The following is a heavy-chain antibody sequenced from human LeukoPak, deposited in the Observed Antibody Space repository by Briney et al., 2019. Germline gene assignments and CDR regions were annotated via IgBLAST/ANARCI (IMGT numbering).Heavy chain of an antibody. CDR2: IYYSGST. J-gene: IGHJ4*02. Sequence: PSETLSLTCTVSGGSISSGGYYWSWIRQHPGKGLEWIGYIYYSGSTYYNPSLKSRLTISVDTSKNQFSLKVSSVTAADTAVYYCARAYYYGSGSYYTRINLPFDYWGQGTLVTVSS. CDR1: GGSISSGGYY. CDR3: ARAYYYGSGSYYTRINLPFDY. V-gene: IGHV4-31*03. D-gene: IGHD3-10*01.